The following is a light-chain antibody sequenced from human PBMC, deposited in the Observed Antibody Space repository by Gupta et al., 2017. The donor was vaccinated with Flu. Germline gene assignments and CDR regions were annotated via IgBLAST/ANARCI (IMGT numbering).Light chain of an antibody. Sequence: SDLTQPRSVSVAPGQTVTISCTGTSSDVGGYNYVPWYQQHPGKAPKLMIYDDSKRPSGVPDRFSGSKSGNTASLTISGVQAEDEADYYCCSYAGSYTFVVFGGGTKLTVL. J-gene: IGLJ2*01. V-gene: IGLV2-11*01. CDR3: CSYAGSYTFVV. CDR2: DDS. CDR1: SSDVGGYNY.